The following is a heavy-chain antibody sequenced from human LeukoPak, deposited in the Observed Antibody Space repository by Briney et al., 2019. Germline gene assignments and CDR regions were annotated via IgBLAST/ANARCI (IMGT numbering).Heavy chain of an antibody. D-gene: IGHD3-9*01. CDR2: IYYSGST. V-gene: IGHV4-31*03. CDR1: GGSISNGDYY. J-gene: IGHJ5*02. Sequence: SETLSLTCTVSGGSISNGDYYWSWIRQHPGKGLEWIGYIYYSGSTHYNPSLKSRVTISVDTSKNQFSLKLSSVTAADTAVYYCARDMTDWWFDPWGQGTLVTVSS. CDR3: ARDMTDWWFDP.